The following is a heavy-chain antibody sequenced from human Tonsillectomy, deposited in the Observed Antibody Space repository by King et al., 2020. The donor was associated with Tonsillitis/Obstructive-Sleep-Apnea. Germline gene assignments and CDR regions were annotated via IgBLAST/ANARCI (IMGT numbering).Heavy chain of an antibody. D-gene: IGHD3-10*01. CDR2: ISSNGGST. V-gene: IGHV3-64*01. J-gene: IGHJ5*02. CDR1: GFTFSSYA. Sequence: VQLVESGGGLVQPGGSLRLSCAASGFTFSSYAMHWVRQAPGKGLEYVSAISSNGGSTYYANSVKGRFTISRDNSKNTLYLQMGSLRAEDMAVYYCASDRGVNVKGFDPWGQGTLVTVSS. CDR3: ASDRGVNVKGFDP.